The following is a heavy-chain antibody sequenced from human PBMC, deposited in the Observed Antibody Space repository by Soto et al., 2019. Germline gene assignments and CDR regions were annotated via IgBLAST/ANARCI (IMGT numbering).Heavy chain of an antibody. D-gene: IGHD3-16*01. CDR3: ARDAGWGKYYFDY. CDR1: GFTFSSYS. Sequence: EVQLVESGGGLVKPGGSLRLSCAASGFTFSSYSMNWVRQAPGKGLEWVSSISSSSSYIYYADSVKGRFTISRDNAKNPLYLQMNSLRAEDTAVYYCARDAGWGKYYFDYWGQGTLVTVSS. V-gene: IGHV3-21*01. J-gene: IGHJ4*02. CDR2: ISSSSSYI.